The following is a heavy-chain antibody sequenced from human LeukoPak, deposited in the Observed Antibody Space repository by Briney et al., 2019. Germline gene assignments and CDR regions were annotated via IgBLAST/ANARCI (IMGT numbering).Heavy chain of an antibody. CDR1: GGSFSGYY. Sequence: SETLSLTCAVYGGSFSGYYRSWIRQPPGKGLEWIGEINHSGSTNYNPSLKSRVTISVDTSKNQFSLKLSSVTAADTAVYYCARSYGYDNYYYYYMDVWGKGTTVTVSS. J-gene: IGHJ6*03. V-gene: IGHV4-34*01. CDR2: INHSGST. D-gene: IGHD5-18*01. CDR3: ARSYGYDNYYYYYMDV.